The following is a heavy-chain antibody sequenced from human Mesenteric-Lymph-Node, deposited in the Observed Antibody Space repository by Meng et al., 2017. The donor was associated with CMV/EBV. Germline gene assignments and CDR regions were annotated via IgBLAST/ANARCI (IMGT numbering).Heavy chain of an antibody. CDR2: IHPGDSDR. J-gene: IGHJ6*02. CDR1: GYSFTSYW. CDR3: ARHRNSSPYYYYYGMDV. Sequence: KVSCKGSGYSFTSYWIGWVRQMPGKGLEWMGIIHPGDSDRTYSPSFQGQVTISADKSISTAYLQWSSLKASDTAMYYCARHRNSSPYYYYYGMDVWGQGTTVTVSS. V-gene: IGHV5-51*01. D-gene: IGHD6-13*01.